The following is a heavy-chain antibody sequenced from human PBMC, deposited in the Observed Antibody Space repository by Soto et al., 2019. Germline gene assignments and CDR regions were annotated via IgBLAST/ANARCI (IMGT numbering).Heavy chain of an antibody. CDR1: GGTFGSHT. V-gene: IGHV1-69*06. J-gene: IGHJ5*02. CDR2: IIPVFNAA. Sequence: QVQLVQSGAEVKKPGSSVRVSCKVSGGTFGSHTFTWVRQAPGQGLEWMGEIIPVFNAANYAQRFQDRLTITEERSAATVYLELRRLTSAETATYYCARLETLTYQNTRGTDLDRWGQGTLVIVSS. D-gene: IGHD3-16*01. CDR3: ARLETLTYQNTRGTDLDR.